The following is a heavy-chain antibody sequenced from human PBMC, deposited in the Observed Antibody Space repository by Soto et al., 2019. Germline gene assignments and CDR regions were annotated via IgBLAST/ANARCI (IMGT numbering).Heavy chain of an antibody. CDR1: GGSFKSGSYY. D-gene: IGHD2-2*01. V-gene: IGHV4-61*01. CDR3: ARRWVVPSADVDY. CDR2: VYHTGRT. Sequence: PSETLSLTCTVSGGSFKSGSYYWSWIRQPPGKGLGWIGYVYHTGRTDYNPSLKSRVSISMDTSKNQFSLDLDSVPPADTAVYFCARRWVVPSADVDYWGQGTLVIVSS. J-gene: IGHJ4*02.